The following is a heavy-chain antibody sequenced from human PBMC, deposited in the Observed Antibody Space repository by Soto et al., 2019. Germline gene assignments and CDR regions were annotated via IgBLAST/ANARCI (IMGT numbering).Heavy chain of an antibody. CDR2: ISGSGSTI. J-gene: IGHJ5*02. D-gene: IGHD3-16*01. CDR1: GIVFSDY. Sequence: QVQLVESGGGLVKPGGSLRLSCAASGIVFSDYMSWVRQAPGKGLECLSYISGSGSTIYSAGSLKGRFTISRDNATHSLYLQMNNVRTEDTAVYYWAMLPFPWGWFDPWGQGTLVTVSS. CDR3: AMLPFPWGWFDP. V-gene: IGHV3-11*01.